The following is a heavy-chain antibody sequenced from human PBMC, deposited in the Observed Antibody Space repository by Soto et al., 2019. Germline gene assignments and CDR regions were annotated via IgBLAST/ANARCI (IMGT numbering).Heavy chain of an antibody. CDR3: ARDKTGHWFDP. CDR2: IYYSGST. Sequence: SETLSLTCTVSGGSISSYYWSWIRQPPGKGLEWIGYIYYSGSTNYNPSLKSRVTISVDTSKNQFSLKLSSVTAADTAVYYCARDKTGHWFDPWGQGTLVTVSS. V-gene: IGHV4-59*01. CDR1: GGSISSYY. D-gene: IGHD3-9*01. J-gene: IGHJ5*02.